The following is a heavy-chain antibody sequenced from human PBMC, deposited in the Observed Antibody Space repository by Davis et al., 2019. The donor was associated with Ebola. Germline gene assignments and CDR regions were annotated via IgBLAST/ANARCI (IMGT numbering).Heavy chain of an antibody. V-gene: IGHV3-30*02. J-gene: IGHJ2*01. CDR1: GFTFSSYG. CDR2: IRYDGSNQ. Sequence: GESLKISCAASGFTFSSYGMHWVRQAPGKGLEWVAFIRYDGSNQYYADSVKGRFTISRDNSKNSLYLQMNSLRDEDTAVYYCAREQYYYDSSGYYMWYFDLWGRGTLVTVSS. D-gene: IGHD3-22*01. CDR3: AREQYYYDSSGYYMWYFDL.